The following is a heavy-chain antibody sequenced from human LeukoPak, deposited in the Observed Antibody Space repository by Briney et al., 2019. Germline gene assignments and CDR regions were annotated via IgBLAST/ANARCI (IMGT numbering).Heavy chain of an antibody. Sequence: ASVMVSCKASGYTFTAYYVHWVRQAPGKGLEWMGGFDPEDGEAIYAQKFQGRVTMTEDTSTDTAYMELSRLRSDDTAVYYCAAGAYYYDSSGYLSVDVDYWGQGTLVTVSS. CDR2: FDPEDGEA. CDR1: GYTFTAYY. CDR3: AAGAYYYDSSGYLSVDVDY. D-gene: IGHD3-22*01. V-gene: IGHV1-24*01. J-gene: IGHJ4*02.